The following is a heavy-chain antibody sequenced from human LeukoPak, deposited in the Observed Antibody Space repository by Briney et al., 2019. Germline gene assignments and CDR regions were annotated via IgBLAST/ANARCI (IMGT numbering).Heavy chain of an antibody. J-gene: IGHJ4*02. Sequence: RPGGSLRLSCAASGFNFEDHGMSWVRQAPGKGLEWVSAISGSGGSTYYADSVKGRFTISRDNSKNTLYLQMNSLRAEDTAVYYCANGVRRITIFPQARGFDYWGQGTLVTVSS. CDR3: ANGVRRITIFPQARGFDY. V-gene: IGHV3-23*01. D-gene: IGHD3-9*01. CDR1: GFNFEDHG. CDR2: ISGSGGST.